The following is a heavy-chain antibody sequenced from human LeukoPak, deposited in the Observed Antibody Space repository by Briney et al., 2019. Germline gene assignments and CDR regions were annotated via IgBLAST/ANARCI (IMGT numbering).Heavy chain of an antibody. V-gene: IGHV1-18*01. D-gene: IGHD3-10*01. CDR2: ISAYNGNT. Sequence: GASVKVSCKASGYTFTSYGISWVRQAPGQGLEWMGWISAYNGNTNYAQKLQGRVTMTTDTSTSTAYMELRSLRSDDTAVYCCGRVGHTLVRGAIDSWGQGTLVTVSS. J-gene: IGHJ4*02. CDR3: GRVGHTLVRGAIDS. CDR1: GYTFTSYG.